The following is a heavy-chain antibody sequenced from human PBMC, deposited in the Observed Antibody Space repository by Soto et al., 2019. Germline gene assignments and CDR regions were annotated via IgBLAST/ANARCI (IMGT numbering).Heavy chain of an antibody. V-gene: IGHV1-3*01. CDR2: INAGNGNT. CDR3: ARAICSGGSCYHNWFDP. J-gene: IGHJ5*02. Sequence: QVQLVQSGAEVKKPGASVKVSCKASGYTFTSYAMHWVCQAPGQRLEWMGWINAGNGNTKYSQKFQGRVTITRDTSASTAYMELSSLRSEDTAVYYCARAICSGGSCYHNWFDPWGQGTLVTVSS. CDR1: GYTFTSYA. D-gene: IGHD2-15*01.